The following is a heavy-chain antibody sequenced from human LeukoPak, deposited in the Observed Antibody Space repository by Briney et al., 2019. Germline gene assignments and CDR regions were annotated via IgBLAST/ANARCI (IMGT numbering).Heavy chain of an antibody. Sequence: SETLSLTCTVSGGSISSRTYYWGWVRQPPGKGLEWIGTIYYSGGTFYNPSLKSRVTISVDTSKNQFSLKLSSVTAADTAVYYCASAWNYGLFDYWGQGTLVTVSS. CDR1: GGSISSRTYY. V-gene: IGHV4-39*07. J-gene: IGHJ4*02. D-gene: IGHD1-7*01. CDR2: IYYSGGT. CDR3: ASAWNYGLFDY.